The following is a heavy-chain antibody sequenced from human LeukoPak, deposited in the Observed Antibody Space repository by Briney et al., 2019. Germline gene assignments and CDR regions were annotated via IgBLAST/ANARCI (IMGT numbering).Heavy chain of an antibody. Sequence: GGSLRLSCAASGFTFSSYGMQWVRQAPGKGLEWVAIISYDGRDKFYEDSVKGRFTISRDNSKNTLYLQMNSLRAEDTAVYYCAKDPALQGTGTTPFDYWGQGTLVTVSS. CDR1: GFTFSSYG. CDR2: ISYDGRDK. J-gene: IGHJ4*02. V-gene: IGHV3-30*18. D-gene: IGHD1-1*01. CDR3: AKDPALQGTGTTPFDY.